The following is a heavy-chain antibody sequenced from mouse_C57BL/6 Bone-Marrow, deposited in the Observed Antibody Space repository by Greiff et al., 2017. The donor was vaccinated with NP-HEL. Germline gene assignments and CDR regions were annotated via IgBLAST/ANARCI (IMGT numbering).Heavy chain of an antibody. CDR3: ARPGCYYAMDY. Sequence: EVKLMESGGDLVKPGGSLKLSCAASGFTFSSYGMSWVRQTPDKRLEWVATISSGGSYTYYPDSVKGRFTISSDNAKNTLYLQMSSLKSEVTAMYYCARPGCYYAMDYWGQGTSVTVSS. CDR1: GFTFSSYG. J-gene: IGHJ4*01. CDR2: ISSGGSYT. V-gene: IGHV5-6*01.